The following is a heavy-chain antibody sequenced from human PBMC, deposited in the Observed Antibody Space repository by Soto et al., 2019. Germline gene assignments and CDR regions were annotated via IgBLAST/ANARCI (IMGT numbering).Heavy chain of an antibody. CDR3: ARGSLPRVAGAAGTSPYYFDY. CDR1: GDSFLDYW. J-gene: IGHJ4*02. V-gene: IGHV5-10-1*01. D-gene: IGHD6-13*01. CDR2: IDPSDSYR. Sequence: PGESLKISCKGSGDSFLDYWISWVRQMPGKGLEWMGRIDPSDSYRTYSPSFQGHVTISVDKSITTAYLQWSSLKASDTAIYYCARGSLPRVAGAAGTSPYYFDYWGQGTLVTVSS.